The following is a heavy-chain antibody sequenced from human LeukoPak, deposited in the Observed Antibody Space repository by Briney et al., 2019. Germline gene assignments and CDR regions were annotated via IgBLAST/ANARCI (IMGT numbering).Heavy chain of an antibody. Sequence: PGGSLRLSCAASGFTFSSYSMNWVRQAPGKGLEWVSSISSSSSYIYYADSVKGRFTISRDNSKNTLFLQMNSLRAEDTAVYYCAKDRPFGSGTYIMDYWGQGTLVTVSS. CDR1: GFTFSSYS. D-gene: IGHD3-10*01. CDR3: AKDRPFGSGTYIMDY. CDR2: ISSSSSYI. J-gene: IGHJ4*02. V-gene: IGHV3-21*04.